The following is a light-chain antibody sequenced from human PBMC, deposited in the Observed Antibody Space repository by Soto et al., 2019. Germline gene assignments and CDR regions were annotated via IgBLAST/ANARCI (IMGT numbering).Light chain of an antibody. CDR1: SSDVGGYNY. Sequence: QSALTQPPSASGSPGQSVTISCAGTSSDVGGYNYVSWYQQRPGKAPKLMIYEVNNRPSGVSDRFSGSKSANTASLTISGLQSEDEATYYCSSYTTDTIWVFGGGTKLTVL. CDR3: SSYTTDTIWV. V-gene: IGLV2-14*01. J-gene: IGLJ3*02. CDR2: EVN.